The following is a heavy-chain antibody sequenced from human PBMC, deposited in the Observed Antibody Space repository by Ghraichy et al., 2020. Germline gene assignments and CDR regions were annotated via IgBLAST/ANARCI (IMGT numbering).Heavy chain of an antibody. Sequence: WVCWVRQAPGKGLVWVSRINRDGSSTNYVDSVKGRFTISRDNAKNMLYLQMNSLRVEDTAVYYCARGGDFWGQGTLVTVSS. CDR1: W. J-gene: IGHJ4*02. CDR2: INRDGSST. CDR3: ARGGDF. V-gene: IGHV3-74*01.